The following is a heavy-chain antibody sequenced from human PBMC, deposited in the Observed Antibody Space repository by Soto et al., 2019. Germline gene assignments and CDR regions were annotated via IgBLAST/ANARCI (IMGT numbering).Heavy chain of an antibody. CDR3: TTAHSSGYPLLDY. D-gene: IGHD3-22*01. J-gene: IGHJ4*02. CDR2: IKSKTDGGTT. Sequence: LSLTCAASGFTFSNAWMSWVRQAPGKGLEWVGHIKSKTDGGTTDYAAPVKGRFTISRDDSKNTLYLQINSLKTEDTAVYYCTTAHSSGYPLLDYWGQGTLVTVSS. V-gene: IGHV3-15*01. CDR1: GFTFSNAW.